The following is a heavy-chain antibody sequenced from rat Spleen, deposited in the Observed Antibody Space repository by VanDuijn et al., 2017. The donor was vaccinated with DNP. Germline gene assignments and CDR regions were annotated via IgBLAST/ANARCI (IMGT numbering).Heavy chain of an antibody. J-gene: IGHJ4*01. V-gene: IGHV5-25*01. CDR2: ISSDGGHT. Sequence: EVQLVESGGGLVSPGRSLKLSCAGSGFTFSDYYMAWVRQAPTKGLDWVASISSDGGHTYYGDSVKGRFTISRDNAKNTLHLQMDSLRSEDTATYYCATHGSIATISTGAMDVWGQGTSVTVSS. CDR3: ATHGSIATISTGAMDV. CDR1: GFTFSDYY. D-gene: IGHD1-2*01.